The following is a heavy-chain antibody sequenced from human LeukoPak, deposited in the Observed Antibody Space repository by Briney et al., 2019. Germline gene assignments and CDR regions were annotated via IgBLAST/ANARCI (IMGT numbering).Heavy chain of an antibody. CDR3: AKAPVTTCSGAYCYPFDY. CDR1: GFTFSTFW. J-gene: IGHJ4*02. CDR2: INHDGSST. D-gene: IGHD2-15*01. V-gene: IGHV3-74*01. Sequence: GGSLRLSCATSGFTFSTFWMHWVRQAPGKGLVWVSRINHDGSSTNYADSVKGRFTISRDNAKNTLHLQMNSLRAEDTAVYYCAKAPVTTCSGAYCYPFDYWGQGTLVTVSS.